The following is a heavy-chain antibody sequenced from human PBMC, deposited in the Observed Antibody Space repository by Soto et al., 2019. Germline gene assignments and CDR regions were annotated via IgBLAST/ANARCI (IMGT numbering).Heavy chain of an antibody. CDR3: ARGRVATIYHDAFAI. V-gene: IGHV1-69*01. D-gene: IGHD5-12*01. J-gene: IGHJ3*02. CDR2: IIPIFGTE. CDR1: GGTFSSYA. Sequence: QVQLVQSGAEVKKPGSSVKVSCKASGGTFSSYAISWVRQAPGQGLEWMGGIIPIFGTENYAQKFQGRVTITAYESTSTAYMELRSLRSEATAVYYCARGRVATIYHDAFAIWCQGTMVTVSS.